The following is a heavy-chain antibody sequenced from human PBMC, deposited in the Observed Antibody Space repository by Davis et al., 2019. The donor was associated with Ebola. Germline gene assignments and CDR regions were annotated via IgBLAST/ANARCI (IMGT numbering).Heavy chain of an antibody. CDR3: ATPQQGGYYYY. CDR1: GFTVSSNY. J-gene: IGHJ4*02. V-gene: IGHV3-30*03. Sequence: GESLKISCAASGFTVSSNYMSWVRQTPGKGLEWVAVISYDGSNKYYADSVKGRFTISRDNSKNTLYLQMNSLRAEDTAVYYCATPQQGGYYYYWGQGTLVTVSS. CDR2: ISYDGSNK. D-gene: IGHD3-22*01.